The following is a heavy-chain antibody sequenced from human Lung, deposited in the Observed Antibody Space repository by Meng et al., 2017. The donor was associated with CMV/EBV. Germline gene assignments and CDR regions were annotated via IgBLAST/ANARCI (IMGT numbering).Heavy chain of an antibody. CDR3: TKDQWGSSSSLTGMDV. CDR2: VSFDGRNQ. Sequence: GGSLRLXCAASGFTFSSYSMHWGRQAPGKGLEWVAHVSFDGRNQYYADSMKGRFTVSRDNSKNTLDLQMKSLRTEDTAVYYCTKDQWGSSSSLTGMDVWGQGXTVTVSS. D-gene: IGHD6-6*01. V-gene: IGHV3-30*04. CDR1: GFTFSSYS. J-gene: IGHJ6*02.